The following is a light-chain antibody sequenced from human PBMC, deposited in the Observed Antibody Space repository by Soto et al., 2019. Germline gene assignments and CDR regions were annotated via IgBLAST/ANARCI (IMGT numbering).Light chain of an antibody. V-gene: IGKV1-39*01. J-gene: IGKJ4*01. CDR1: QSISTY. CDR2: SAS. Sequence: DIQMTQSPSSLSASVGDRVTITCRASQSISTYVSWYQHRPGKAPKLPIYSASTLQSGVPPRFSGSGSGTDFTLTISSLQPEDFATYYCQQSFNTLTFGGGTEVEIE. CDR3: QQSFNTLT.